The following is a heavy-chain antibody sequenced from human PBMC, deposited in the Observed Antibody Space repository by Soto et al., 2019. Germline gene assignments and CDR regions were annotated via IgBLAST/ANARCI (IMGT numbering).Heavy chain of an antibody. CDR2: IIPNNGDT. Sequence: QVQLVQSGAEVKKPGASVKVSCRASGYNFRDYYLHWVRQAPGAGLEWMGSIIPNNGDTHYAQRLPGRITLTTATGLGTSYMEIDGLTLEDTAIYFCARSVDRRNSPAGIDPWGQGALVTVSS. J-gene: IGHJ5*02. D-gene: IGHD2-15*01. CDR1: GYNFRDYY. V-gene: IGHV1-2*02. CDR3: ARSVDRRNSPAGIDP.